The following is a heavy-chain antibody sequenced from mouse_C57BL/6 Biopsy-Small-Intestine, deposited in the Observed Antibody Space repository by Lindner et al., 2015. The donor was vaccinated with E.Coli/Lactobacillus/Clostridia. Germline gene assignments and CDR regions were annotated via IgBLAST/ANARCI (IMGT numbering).Heavy chain of an antibody. D-gene: IGHD2-4*01. J-gene: IGHJ2*01. CDR1: GYAFTNYL. Sequence: VQLQESGAELVRPGTSVKVSCKASGYAFTNYLIEWVKQRPGQGLEWIGVINPGSGGTNYNEKFKGKATLTADESSSTAYMQLSSLTSEDSAVYFCARSNFDYDTYWGQGTTLTVSS. CDR3: ARSNFDYDTY. V-gene: IGHV1-54*01. CDR2: INPGSGGT.